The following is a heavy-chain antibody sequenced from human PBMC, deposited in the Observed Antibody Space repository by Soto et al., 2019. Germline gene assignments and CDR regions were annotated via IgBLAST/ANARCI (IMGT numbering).Heavy chain of an antibody. CDR2: IYPGDSDT. V-gene: IGHV5-51*01. Sequence: GESLKISCKCSGYSFTNYWIGWVRQMPGKGLEWMGIIYPGDSDTRYSPSFQGQVTISADKSISTAYLHWSSLKASDTAMYYCARRDCGGANCPPSAFDYWDQGTLVTVSS. CDR3: ARRDCGGANCPPSAFDY. CDR1: GYSFTNYW. J-gene: IGHJ4*02. D-gene: IGHD2-21*01.